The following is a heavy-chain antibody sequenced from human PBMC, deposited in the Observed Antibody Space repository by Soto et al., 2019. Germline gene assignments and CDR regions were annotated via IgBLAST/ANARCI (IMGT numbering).Heavy chain of an antibody. J-gene: IGHJ6*02. CDR1: GFTFSNAW. D-gene: IGHD2-2*01. V-gene: IGHV3-15*07. CDR3: TTGPAASYHYYYYYGMDV. Sequence: GGSLRLSCAASGFTFSNAWMNWVRQAPGKGLEWVGRIKSKTDGGTTDYAAPVKGRFTISRDDSKNTLYLQMNSLKTEDTAVYYCTTGPAASYHYYYYYGMDVWGQGTTVTVSS. CDR2: IKSKTDGGTT.